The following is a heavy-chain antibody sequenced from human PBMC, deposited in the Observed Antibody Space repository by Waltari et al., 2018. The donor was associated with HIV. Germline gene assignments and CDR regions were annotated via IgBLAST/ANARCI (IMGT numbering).Heavy chain of an antibody. CDR3: ARVDNRRLDVYGMDV. CDR2: ISSSGSTI. D-gene: IGHD2-2*03. Sequence: EVQLVESGGGLVQPGGSLRLSCAASGFTFSSYEMNWVRQAPGKGLEWVSYISSSGSTIYYADSVKGRFTISRDNAKNSLYLQMNSLRAEDTAVYYCARVDNRRLDVYGMDVWGQGTTVTVSS. CDR1: GFTFSSYE. V-gene: IGHV3-48*03. J-gene: IGHJ6*02.